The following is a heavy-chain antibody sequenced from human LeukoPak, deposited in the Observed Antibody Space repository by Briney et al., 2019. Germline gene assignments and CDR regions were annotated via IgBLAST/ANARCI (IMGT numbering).Heavy chain of an antibody. J-gene: IGHJ4*02. Sequence: ASVKVSCKASGGTFDNYAINWVRQAPGQGLEWMGRIIPILGVPDYAQRFQGRVTITADISTTTAYMELSSLRSEDTAVYYCARGRYYGSGTYYLDAAYWGQGTLATVSS. CDR3: ARGRYYGSGTYYLDAAY. D-gene: IGHD3-10*01. V-gene: IGHV1-69*04. CDR2: IIPILGVP. CDR1: GGTFDNYA.